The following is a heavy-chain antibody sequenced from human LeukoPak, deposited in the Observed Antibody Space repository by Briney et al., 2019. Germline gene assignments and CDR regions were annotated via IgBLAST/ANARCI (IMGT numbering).Heavy chain of an antibody. Sequence: KSSETLSLTCTVSGGSINGYYWSWIRQPAGKGLEWIGRIYSTGSTNYNPFLMSRVIMSVDTSKNQFSLKVTSVTAADTAVYYCASHLKLGYCGGDCSTWSFDPWGQGTLVTVSS. V-gene: IGHV4-4*07. CDR3: ASHLKLGYCGGDCSTWSFDP. J-gene: IGHJ5*02. CDR2: IYSTGST. CDR1: GGSINGYY. D-gene: IGHD2-21*02.